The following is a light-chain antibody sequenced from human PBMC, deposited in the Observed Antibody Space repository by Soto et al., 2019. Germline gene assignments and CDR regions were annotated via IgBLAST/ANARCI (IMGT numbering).Light chain of an antibody. V-gene: IGKV3-20*01. CDR2: AAS. CDR3: QQYGSSPYT. CDR1: QSVTSNC. Sequence: EIVLTQSPGTLSLSPGEGATLSCRASQSVTSNCLAWYRQKPGQAPRLLISAASSRLTGIPDRFSGSASGTDFALTISRLEPEDFAVYYCQQYGSSPYTFGQGTKLEIK. J-gene: IGKJ2*01.